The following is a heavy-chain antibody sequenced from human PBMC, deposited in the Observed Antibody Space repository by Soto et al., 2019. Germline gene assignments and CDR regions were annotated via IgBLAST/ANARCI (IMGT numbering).Heavy chain of an antibody. CDR2: IWYDGSNK. Sequence: QVQLVESGGGVVQPGRSLRLSCAASGFTFSSYGMHWVRQAPGKGLEWVAVIWYDGSNKYYVDSVKGRFTISRDNSKNTLYLQMNSLRAEDTAVYYCARSRWLAVPLPLDYWGQGTLVTVSS. CDR3: ARSRWLAVPLPLDY. V-gene: IGHV3-33*01. J-gene: IGHJ4*02. CDR1: GFTFSSYG. D-gene: IGHD6-19*01.